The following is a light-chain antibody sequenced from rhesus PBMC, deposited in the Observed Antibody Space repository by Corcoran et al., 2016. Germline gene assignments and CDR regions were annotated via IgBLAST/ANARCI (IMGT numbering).Light chain of an antibody. V-gene: IGKV1-74*01. CDR3: QHSYGTPLT. CDR1: ENVNNY. CDR2: AAS. J-gene: IGKJ4*01. Sequence: DIQMTQSPSSLSASVGDRVTITCRASENVNNYLHWYQQKPGKAPKLLIYAASTLQSGGPSRFRGSGSGTDYTFTISSLQPEDVATYYCQHSYGTPLTFGGGTKVEIK.